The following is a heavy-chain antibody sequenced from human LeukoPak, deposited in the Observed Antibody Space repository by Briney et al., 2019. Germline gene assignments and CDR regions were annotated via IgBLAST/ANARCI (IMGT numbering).Heavy chain of an antibody. D-gene: IGHD3-3*01. CDR3: ATSTRFWSGYSHFYFDY. CDR1: GYTLTELS. J-gene: IGHJ4*02. CDR2: FDPEDGET. V-gene: IGHV1-24*01. Sequence: GASVKVSCKVSGYTLTELSMHWVRQAPGKGLEWMGGFDPEDGETIYAQKIQGRVTMTEDTSTDTAYMELSSLRSEDTAVYYCATSTRFWSGYSHFYFDYWGQGTLVTVSS.